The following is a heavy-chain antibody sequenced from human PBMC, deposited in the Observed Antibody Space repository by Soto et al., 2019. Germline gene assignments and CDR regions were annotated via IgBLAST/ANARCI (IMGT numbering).Heavy chain of an antibody. CDR3: VRRAGIDVTGAELYFDS. D-gene: IGHD3-9*01. V-gene: IGHV3-64D*06. CDR1: GFTFSRFA. J-gene: IGHJ4*02. Sequence: PGGSLRLSCAASGFTFSRFAMSWVRQAPGKGLEYVSAISSNGGSTYYADSVKGRFTISRDNSKNTLYLQMSSLRTEDTAVYHCVRRAGIDVTGAELYFDSWGQGILLTVSS. CDR2: ISSNGGST.